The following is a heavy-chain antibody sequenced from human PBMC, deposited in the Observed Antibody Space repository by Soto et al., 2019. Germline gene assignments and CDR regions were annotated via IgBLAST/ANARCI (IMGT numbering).Heavy chain of an antibody. D-gene: IGHD4-17*01. CDR3: ATWVDYGDYEGFDF. CDR2: VDPNGGGT. V-gene: IGHV1-2*04. J-gene: IGHJ4*02. CDR1: GYTFTDYK. Sequence: QVQLLQSGAEVKKPGASVKVSCKTSGYTFTDYKLHWVRQAPGQGLEWMGWVDPNGGGTNSAQKFQGSVTMTRDTSITTADLELSRLRTNDTATYFCATWVDYGDYEGFDFWGQGTLVTVSS.